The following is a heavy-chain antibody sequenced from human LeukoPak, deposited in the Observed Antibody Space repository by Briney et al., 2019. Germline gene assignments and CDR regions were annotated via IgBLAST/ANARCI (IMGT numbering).Heavy chain of an antibody. CDR3: AKDYYDSSGPPGY. CDR1: GFTFSSYG. D-gene: IGHD3-22*01. J-gene: IGHJ4*02. CDR2: ISYDGSNK. Sequence: GRSLRLSCAASGFTFSSYGMHWVRQAPGKGLEWVAVISYDGSNKYYADSVKGRFTISRDNSKNTLYLQMNSLRAEDTAVYYCAKDYYDSSGPPGYWGQGTLVTVSS. V-gene: IGHV3-30*18.